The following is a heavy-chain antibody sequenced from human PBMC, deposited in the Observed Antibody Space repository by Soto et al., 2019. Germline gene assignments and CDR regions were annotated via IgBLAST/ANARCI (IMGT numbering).Heavy chain of an antibody. V-gene: IGHV4-4*07. CDR1: GGPISSYY. CDR3: ATVSPADY. J-gene: IGHJ4*02. Sequence: TLSLTCTFSGGPISSYYWRWIRQPAAKRLEWIGRIYTSWSTNYNPALKSRVPMSVDTSKNQFSLKLSSVTAADPAVYYCATVSPADYWGQGTLVTVSS. CDR2: IYTSWST.